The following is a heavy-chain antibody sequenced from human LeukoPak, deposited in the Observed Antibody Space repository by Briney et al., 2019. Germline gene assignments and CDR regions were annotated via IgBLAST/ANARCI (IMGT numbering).Heavy chain of an antibody. D-gene: IGHD6-13*01. CDR2: ISSSSSYI. Sequence: PGGSLRLSCAASGFTFSSYSMNWVRQAPGKGLEWVSSISSSSSYIYYADSVKGRFTISRDNAKNSLYLQMNSLRAEDTAVYYCAQQHQGYYYHYYMDVWGKGTTVTVSS. J-gene: IGHJ6*03. CDR3: AQQHQGYYYHYYMDV. V-gene: IGHV3-21*01. CDR1: GFTFSSYS.